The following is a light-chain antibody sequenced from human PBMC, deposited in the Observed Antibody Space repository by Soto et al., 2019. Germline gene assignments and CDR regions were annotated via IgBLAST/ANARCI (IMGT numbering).Light chain of an antibody. CDR3: CSYAGSSTWV. V-gene: IGLV2-23*02. Sequence: QSALTQPASVSGSPGQWITISCTGTNSDVGSYNLVSWYQQHPGKAPKLMIYEVSKRPSGVSNRFSGSKSGNTASLTISGLQAEDEADYYCCSYAGSSTWVFGGGTKLTVL. J-gene: IGLJ3*02. CDR1: NSDVGSYNL. CDR2: EVS.